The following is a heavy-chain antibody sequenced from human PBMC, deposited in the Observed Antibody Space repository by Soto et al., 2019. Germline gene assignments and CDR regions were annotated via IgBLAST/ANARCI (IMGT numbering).Heavy chain of an antibody. CDR2: ISYDGSNK. CDR1: GFTFSSYA. D-gene: IGHD3-16*01. Sequence: QVQLVESGGGVVQPGRSLRLSCAASGFTFSSYAMHWVRQAPGKGLEWVAVISYDGSNKYYADSVKGRFTISRDNSKNTLYLQMNSLRAEDTAVYYCARDPLDGGGGDAFDIWGQGTMVTVSS. CDR3: ARDPLDGGGGDAFDI. V-gene: IGHV3-30-3*01. J-gene: IGHJ3*02.